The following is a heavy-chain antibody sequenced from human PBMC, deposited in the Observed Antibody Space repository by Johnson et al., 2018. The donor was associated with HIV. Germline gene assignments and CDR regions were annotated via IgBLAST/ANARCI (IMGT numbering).Heavy chain of an antibody. CDR3: AKTRRGGNLDAFDM. CDR1: GFRFGDYA. V-gene: IGHV3-23*04. Sequence: VQLVESGGGLVQPGRSLRLSCAGSGFRFGDYAVTWVRQAPGKGLEWVSTISYSGGTTSYADSVKGRFTISRDNSKNTLYLQMNSLRAEDTAVFYCAKTRRGGNLDAFDMWGQGTMVTVSS. J-gene: IGHJ3*02. D-gene: IGHD3-10*01. CDR2: ISYSGGTT.